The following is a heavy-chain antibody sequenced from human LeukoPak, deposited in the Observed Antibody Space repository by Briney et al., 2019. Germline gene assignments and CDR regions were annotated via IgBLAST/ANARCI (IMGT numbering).Heavy chain of an antibody. CDR3: AKVLDPELRFRPWSS. J-gene: IGHJ5*02. CDR2: ISSSGSTI. CDR1: GFTFSSYE. Sequence: QPGGSLRLSCAASGFTFSSYEMNWVRQAPGKGLEWVSYISSSGSTIYYADSVKGRFTISRDNAKNSLSLQMNSLRVEDTAVYYCAKVLDPELRFRPWSSWGQGTLVTVSS. D-gene: IGHD1-7*01. V-gene: IGHV3-48*03.